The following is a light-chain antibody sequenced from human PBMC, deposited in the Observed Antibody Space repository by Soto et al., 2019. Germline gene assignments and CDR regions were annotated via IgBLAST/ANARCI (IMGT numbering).Light chain of an antibody. Sequence: IQMTQSPSTLSASVGDRVAITCRARQSIGIWLAWYQQKPGKAPRFLIYKASSLESGVPSMFRGSGYGTEFTLTIRSLQPDDFGIYYCQQYNDYSWTFGLGNKVQIK. V-gene: IGKV1-5*03. CDR1: QSIGIW. J-gene: IGKJ1*01. CDR2: KAS. CDR3: QQYNDYSWT.